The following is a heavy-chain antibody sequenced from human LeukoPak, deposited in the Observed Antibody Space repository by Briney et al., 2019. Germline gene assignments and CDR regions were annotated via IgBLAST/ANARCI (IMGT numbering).Heavy chain of an antibody. D-gene: IGHD6-13*01. CDR2: ISYDGSSK. Sequence: GGSLRLSCAASGFTFSSYAMSWVRQAPGKGLEWVAVISYDGSSKYYADSVKGRFTISRDNSKNTLYLQMNSLRAEDTAVYYCAKDSAAVSDFDYWGQGTLVTVSS. J-gene: IGHJ4*02. CDR3: AKDSAAVSDFDY. CDR1: GFTFSSYA. V-gene: IGHV3-30*18.